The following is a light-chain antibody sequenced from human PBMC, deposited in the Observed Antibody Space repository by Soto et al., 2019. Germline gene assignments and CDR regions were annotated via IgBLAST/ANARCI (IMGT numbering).Light chain of an antibody. J-gene: IGKJ1*01. CDR2: GAS. CDR3: HQYGTSPRT. V-gene: IGKV3-20*01. CDR1: QSVSNNY. Sequence: EIVLTQSPGTLSLSPGERATLSCRASQSVSNNYLAWYQQKPGQAPRLLIYGASNRATGIPDRFSGSGSGTDFNLTVSRLAPEDFAVYYCHQYGTSPRTFGQGTKVDIK.